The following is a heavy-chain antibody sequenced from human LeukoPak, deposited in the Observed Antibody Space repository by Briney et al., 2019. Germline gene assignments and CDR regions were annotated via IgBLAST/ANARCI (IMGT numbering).Heavy chain of an antibody. D-gene: IGHD1-1*01. V-gene: IGHV3-15*01. Sequence: GGSVRLSCAASGFNFNHAWMSWVRQAPGKGLEWVGRIKSKNDGGTTDFAAPVKGRFTISRDDSKRMVFLEMNSLKTEDTAVYYCVGRPWNFDYWGQGTLVTVSS. CDR3: VGRPWNFDY. CDR1: GFNFNHAW. CDR2: IKSKNDGGTT. J-gene: IGHJ4*02.